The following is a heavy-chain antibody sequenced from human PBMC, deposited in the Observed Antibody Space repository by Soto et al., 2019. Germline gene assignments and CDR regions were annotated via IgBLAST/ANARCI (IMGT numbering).Heavy chain of an antibody. CDR1: GYTFTSYY. Sequence: ASAKVSCKASGYTFTSYYMHWVRQAPGQGLEWMGIINPSGGSTSYAQKFQGRVTMTRDTSTSTVYMELSSLRSEDTAVYYCARDRGAAAGSFLVSLTYYYYYGMDVWGQGTTVTVSS. J-gene: IGHJ6*02. V-gene: IGHV1-46*01. CDR3: ARDRGAAAGSFLVSLTYYYYYGMDV. D-gene: IGHD6-13*01. CDR2: INPSGGST.